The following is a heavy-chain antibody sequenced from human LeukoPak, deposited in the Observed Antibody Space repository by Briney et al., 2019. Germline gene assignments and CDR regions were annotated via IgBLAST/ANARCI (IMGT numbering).Heavy chain of an antibody. V-gene: IGHV3-23*01. Sequence: GGSLRLSCAASGFTFSSYAMSWVRQAPGKGLEWASAISGSGGSTYYADSVKGRLTISRDNSKNTLYLQMNSLRAEDTAVYYCAKPPRYQLPVDYWGQGTLVTVSS. D-gene: IGHD2-2*01. CDR3: AKPPRYQLPVDY. CDR2: ISGSGGST. J-gene: IGHJ4*02. CDR1: GFTFSSYA.